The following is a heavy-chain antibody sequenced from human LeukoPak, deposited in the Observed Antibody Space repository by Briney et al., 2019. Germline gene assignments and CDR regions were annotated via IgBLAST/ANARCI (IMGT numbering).Heavy chain of an antibody. V-gene: IGHV3-23*01. J-gene: IGHJ4*02. CDR2: ISGSGGST. CDR1: GFTFSSYA. Sequence: PGGSLRLSCAASGFTFSSYAMSWVRQAPGKGLEWVSAISGSGGSTYYADSVKGRFTISRDNSKNTLYLQMNSLRAEDTAVCYCAKGRGSSSWYTDYWGQGTLVTVSS. CDR3: AKGRGSSSWYTDY. D-gene: IGHD6-13*01.